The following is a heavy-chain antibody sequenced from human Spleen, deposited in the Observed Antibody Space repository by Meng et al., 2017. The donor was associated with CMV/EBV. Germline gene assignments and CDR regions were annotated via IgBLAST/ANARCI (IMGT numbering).Heavy chain of an antibody. CDR1: GFTLSSYS. Sequence: ELQLVESGGGLVKPGGSLILSCAASGFTLSSYSMNWVRQAPGKGLEWVSSISSSSSYIYYADSVKGRFTISRDNAKNSLYLQMNSLRAEDTAVYYCARSPGYYFDYWGQGTLVTVSS. CDR2: ISSSSSYI. J-gene: IGHJ4*02. CDR3: ARSPGYYFDY. V-gene: IGHV3-21*01.